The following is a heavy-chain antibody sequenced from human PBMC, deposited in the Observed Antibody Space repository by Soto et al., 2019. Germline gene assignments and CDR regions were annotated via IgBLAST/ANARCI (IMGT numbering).Heavy chain of an antibody. CDR3: AKEGVDYPSYWYFDL. CDR1: EFTFSSYA. D-gene: IGHD4-17*01. J-gene: IGHJ2*01. Sequence: EVQMLESGGGLVQPGGSLRLSCAASEFTFSSYAMSWVRQAPGKGLEWVSAISGSGGSTYYADSVKGRFTISRDNSKNTLYLQMNSLRAEDTAVYYCAKEGVDYPSYWYFDLWGRGTLVTVSS. CDR2: ISGSGGST. V-gene: IGHV3-23*01.